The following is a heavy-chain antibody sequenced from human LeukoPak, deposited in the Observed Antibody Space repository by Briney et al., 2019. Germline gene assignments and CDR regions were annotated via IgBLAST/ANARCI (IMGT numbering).Heavy chain of an antibody. D-gene: IGHD3-3*01. CDR2: IYDSGST. CDR1: GGSISSYY. V-gene: IGHV4-59*01. CDR3: ARARCYDFWSVSEYYFDY. Sequence: PSETLSLTCTVSGGSISSYYWNWIRQPPGKGLEWIGYIYDSGSTNYNPSLKSRVTISVDTSKNQFSLKLNSVTAADTAVYYCARARCYDFWSVSEYYFDYWGQGTLVTVSS. J-gene: IGHJ4*02.